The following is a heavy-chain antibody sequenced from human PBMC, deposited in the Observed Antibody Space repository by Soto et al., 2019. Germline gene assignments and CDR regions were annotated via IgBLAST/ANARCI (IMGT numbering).Heavy chain of an antibody. V-gene: IGHV3-7*04. D-gene: IGHD3-22*01. CDR3: SSDYYGPGPE. CDR1: GLTLSRYW. Sequence: EVQLVESGGGLVQPGGSLRLSCVASGLTLSRYWMSWVRQAPGKGLEWVANIKEDGGKTYYVDSVKGRFTISRDNAKNSVYLQMNSLRVEDTYVCYCSSDYYGPGPEWGKGTLIIVYS. J-gene: IGHJ4*02. CDR2: IKEDGGKT.